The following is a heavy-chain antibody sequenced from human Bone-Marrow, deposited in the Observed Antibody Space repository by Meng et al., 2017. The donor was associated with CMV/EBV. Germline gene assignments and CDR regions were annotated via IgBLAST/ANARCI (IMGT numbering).Heavy chain of an antibody. CDR1: GFTFSDYY. V-gene: IGHV3-33*06. Sequence: GESLKISCAASGFTFSDYYMSWIRQAPGKGLEWVAVIWYDGSNKYYADSVKGRFTISRDNSKNTLYLQMNSLRAEDTAVYYCAKGHPYYYYGMDFWGQGTTVTVSS. J-gene: IGHJ6*02. CDR3: AKGHPYYYYGMDF. CDR2: IWYDGSNK.